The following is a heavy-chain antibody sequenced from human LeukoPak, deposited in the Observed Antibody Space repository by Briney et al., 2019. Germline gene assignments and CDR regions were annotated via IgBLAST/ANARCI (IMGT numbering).Heavy chain of an antibody. J-gene: IGHJ4*02. V-gene: IGHV4-4*07. D-gene: IGHD6-19*01. Sequence: SETLSVTCTVSGGSISSYYWSWIRQPAGNGLEWIGRIYTSGSTNYNPSLKSRVTMSVDTSKNQFSLKLSSVTAADTAVYYCARDRYSSFFDYWGQGTLVTVSS. CDR1: GGSISSYY. CDR2: IYTSGST. CDR3: ARDRYSSFFDY.